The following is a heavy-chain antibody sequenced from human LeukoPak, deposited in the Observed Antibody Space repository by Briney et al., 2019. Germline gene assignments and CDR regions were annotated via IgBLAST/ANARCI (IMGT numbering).Heavy chain of an antibody. Sequence: GASVKVSCKASGYTFTGYYLHWVRQAPGQGLEWMGWINPNSGGTNYAQKFQGRVTMTRDTSVSTAYMELNRRRSDDTGVYYCARDTTMITYWFDPWGQGTLVTVSS. CDR3: ARDTTMITYWFDP. D-gene: IGHD5-18*01. CDR2: INPNSGGT. V-gene: IGHV1-2*02. CDR1: GYTFTGYY. J-gene: IGHJ5*02.